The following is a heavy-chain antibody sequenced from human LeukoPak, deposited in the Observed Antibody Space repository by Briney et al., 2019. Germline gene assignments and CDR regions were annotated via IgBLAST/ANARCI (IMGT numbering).Heavy chain of an antibody. CDR2: ISAYNGNT. V-gene: IGHV1-18*01. D-gene: IGHD2-15*01. CDR3: ARVVEAVPQSYYYYYMDV. CDR1: GYTFTSYG. J-gene: IGHJ6*03. Sequence: GASVKVSCTASGYTFTSYGISWVRQAPGQGLEWMGWISAYNGNTNYAQKLQGRVTMTTDTSTSTAYMELRSLRSDDTAVYYCARVVEAVPQSYYYYYMDVWGKGTTVTVSS.